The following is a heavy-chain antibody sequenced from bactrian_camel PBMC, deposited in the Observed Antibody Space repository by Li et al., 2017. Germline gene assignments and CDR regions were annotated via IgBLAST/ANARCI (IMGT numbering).Heavy chain of an antibody. CDR3: ATDGGARTVWVRGNY. CDR1: RDIGGIDR. V-gene: IGHV3S53*01. CDR2: IARDGGT. J-gene: IGHJ4*01. D-gene: IGHD5*01. Sequence: VQLVESGGGSVQAGGSLRLTCTAYRDIGGIDRMGWFRQAPGKEREGVAIIARDGGTTYAESVKGRFTISRDNAKNTVYLQMNSLKPEDTDVYYCATDGGARTVWVRGNYWGQGTQVTVS.